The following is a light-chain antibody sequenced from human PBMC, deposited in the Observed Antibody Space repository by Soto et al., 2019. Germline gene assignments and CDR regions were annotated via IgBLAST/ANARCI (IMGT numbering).Light chain of an antibody. J-gene: IGLJ1*01. V-gene: IGLV2-8*01. Sequence: QSALTQPPSASGSPGQSVAISCTGTTSDIGGYDYVSWYQQHPGKAHKLMIYEVNKRPSGVPDRVSGYKSGKTASLTVSGLQAEDEADYYCSSHGGNSPYVFGTGTKLTVL. CDR1: TSDIGGYDY. CDR3: SSHGGNSPYV. CDR2: EVN.